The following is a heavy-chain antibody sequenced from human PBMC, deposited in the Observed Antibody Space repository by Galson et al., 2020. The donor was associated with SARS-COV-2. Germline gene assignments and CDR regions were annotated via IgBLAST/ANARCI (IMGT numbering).Heavy chain of an antibody. CDR3: ARDSQYQLLHGGWYFDL. CDR1: GGSISSSNYW. J-gene: IGHJ2*01. CDR2: IYYSGIT. V-gene: IGHV4-39*02. D-gene: IGHD2-2*01. Sequence: ETSETLSLTCTVSGGSISSSNYWWGWIRQPPGKGLEWIGSIYYSGITYYNPSLESRVTISVDTSKNQFSLKLRSVTAADRAIYYCARDSQYQLLHGGWYFDLWGRGALVTVSS.